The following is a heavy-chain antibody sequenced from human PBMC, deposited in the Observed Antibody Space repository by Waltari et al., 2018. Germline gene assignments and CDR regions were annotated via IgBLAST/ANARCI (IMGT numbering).Heavy chain of an antibody. D-gene: IGHD4-17*01. CDR1: GGSISSGDYY. CDR2: IYYSWST. J-gene: IGHJ4*02. CDR3: ARAETTVTTVDY. Sequence: QVQLQESGPGLVKPSQTLSLTCTVSGGSISSGDYYWSWIRQPPGKGLEWIGYIYYSWSTYYNPSLNSRVTISVDTSKNQFSLKLSSVTAADTAVYYCARAETTVTTVDYWGQGTLVTVSS. V-gene: IGHV4-30-4*08.